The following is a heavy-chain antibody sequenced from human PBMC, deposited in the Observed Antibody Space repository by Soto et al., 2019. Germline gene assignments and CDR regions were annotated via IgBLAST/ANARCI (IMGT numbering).Heavy chain of an antibody. J-gene: IGHJ4*02. CDR1: VGSCSGYY. CDR3: ARGLGYSYGHTALDY. D-gene: IGHD5-18*01. CDR2: INHSGST. Sequence: SETLSLTGAVYVGSCSGYYWSWIRQPPGKGLGWIGEINHSGSTNYNPSLKSRVTISVDTSKNQFSLKLSSVTAADTAVYYCARGLGYSYGHTALDYWGQGTLVTVSS. V-gene: IGHV4-34*01.